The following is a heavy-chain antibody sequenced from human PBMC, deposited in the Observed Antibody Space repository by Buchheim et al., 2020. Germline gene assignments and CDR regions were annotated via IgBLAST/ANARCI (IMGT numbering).Heavy chain of an antibody. Sequence: EVQLLESGGGLVQPGGSLRLSCAASGFTFSSYAMSWVRQAPGKGLEWVSAISGSGGSTYYADSAKGRFTISRDNSKNTLYLQMNSLRAEDTAVYYCAKVPNYYDSSGYSYYFDYWGQGTL. CDR2: ISGSGGST. CDR3: AKVPNYYDSSGYSYYFDY. J-gene: IGHJ4*02. D-gene: IGHD3-22*01. V-gene: IGHV3-23*01. CDR1: GFTFSSYA.